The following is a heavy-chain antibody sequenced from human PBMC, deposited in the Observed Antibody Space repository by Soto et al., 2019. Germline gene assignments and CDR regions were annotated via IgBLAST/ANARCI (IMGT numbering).Heavy chain of an antibody. J-gene: IGHJ4*02. CDR3: AREDYYDTGYYVV. Sequence: PSETLSLTCTVSGRSMSGYYWSWIRQPAGERLEWIGRIYTSGTTDFNPSLKGRVTMSVDTSKNQFSLKLTSVTAADTALYYCAREDYYDTGYYVVWGKGTQVTVSS. V-gene: IGHV4-4*07. D-gene: IGHD3-9*01. CDR1: GRSMSGYY. CDR2: IYTSGTT.